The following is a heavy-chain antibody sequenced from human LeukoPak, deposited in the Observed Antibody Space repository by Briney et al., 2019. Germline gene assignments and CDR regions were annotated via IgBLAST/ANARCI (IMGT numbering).Heavy chain of an antibody. D-gene: IGHD6-6*01. J-gene: IGHJ4*02. Sequence: GGSRRLSCAASGFTFTNYVMTWVRQAPGKGLEWLSGISVSGADTYYADSVKGRFTISRDNSKNTVSLRLNSLRAEDSAIYYCASRKEYSTSSVFYWGQGTLVTVSS. CDR3: ASRKEYSTSSVFY. V-gene: IGHV3-23*01. CDR1: GFTFTNYV. CDR2: ISVSGADT.